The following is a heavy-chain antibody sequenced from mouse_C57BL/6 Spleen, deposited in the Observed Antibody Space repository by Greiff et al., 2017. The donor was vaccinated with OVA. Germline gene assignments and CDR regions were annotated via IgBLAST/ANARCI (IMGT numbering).Heavy chain of an antibody. CDR3: ARDGNYEEGFFAY. Sequence: QVQLQQPGAELVKPGASVKMSCKASGYTFTSYWITWVKQRPGQGLEWIGDIYPGSGSTNYNEKFKSKATLTVDTSSSTAYMQLSSLTSEDSPVYYCARDGNYEEGFFAYWGQGTLVTVSA. D-gene: IGHD2-1*01. V-gene: IGHV1-55*01. CDR1: GYTFTSYW. CDR2: IYPGSGST. J-gene: IGHJ3*01.